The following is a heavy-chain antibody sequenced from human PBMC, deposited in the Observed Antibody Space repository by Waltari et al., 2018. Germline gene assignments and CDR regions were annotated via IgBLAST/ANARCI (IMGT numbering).Heavy chain of an antibody. J-gene: IGHJ3*02. CDR3: ARIRWDLPHAFDI. D-gene: IGHD1-26*01. Sequence: QLQLQESGPGLGKPSEPLSVTSTVPGGSMSSSSYYWGWIRQPPGKGLEWIGSVYYSGVTFYTPSLKSRVTISVDTSENHFSLRLNSVTAADTAVYYCARIRWDLPHAFDIWGLGTMLTVSS. CDR1: GGSMSSSSYY. CDR2: VYYSGVT. V-gene: IGHV4-39*02.